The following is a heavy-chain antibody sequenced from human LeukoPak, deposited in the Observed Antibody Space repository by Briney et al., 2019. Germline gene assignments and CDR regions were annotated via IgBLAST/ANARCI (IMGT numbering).Heavy chain of an antibody. CDR1: GFSLSTSGVG. Sequence: SGPTLVKPTQTLTLTCTFSGFSLSTSGVGVGWIRQPPGKALEWLALIYWDDDKRYSPSLKSRLTITKDTSKNQVVLTMTNMDPVDKATYYCAHLHSDDYTFASRPEYFQHWGQGTLVTVSS. V-gene: IGHV2-5*02. J-gene: IGHJ1*01. CDR2: IYWDDDK. D-gene: IGHD4-11*01. CDR3: AHLHSDDYTFASRPEYFQH.